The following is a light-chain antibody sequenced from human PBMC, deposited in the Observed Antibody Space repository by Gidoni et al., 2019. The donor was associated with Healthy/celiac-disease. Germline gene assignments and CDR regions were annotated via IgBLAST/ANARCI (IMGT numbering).Light chain of an antibody. Sequence: DIQMTQSPSTLSASVGDRVTITCRASQSISSWLAWYQQKPGKAPKLLSYKASSLESGVPSRFSGSGSGTEFTLTISSLQPDDFATYYCQQYNSYSGTFXQXTKVEIK. CDR3: QQYNSYSGT. V-gene: IGKV1-5*03. CDR1: QSISSW. J-gene: IGKJ1*01. CDR2: KAS.